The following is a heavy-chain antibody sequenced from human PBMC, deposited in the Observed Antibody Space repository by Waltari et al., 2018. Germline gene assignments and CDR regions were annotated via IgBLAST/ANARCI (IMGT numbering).Heavy chain of an antibody. J-gene: IGHJ4*02. V-gene: IGHV3-49*04. CDR1: GFTFGDYA. CDR2: FRSKAYGGTT. D-gene: IGHD4-17*01. Sequence: EVQLVESGGGLVQPGRSLRLSCTASGFTFGDYAMSWVRQAPGKGLEWVGFFRSKAYGGTTEYASSLKGIFTISRDDSKSIAYLQMNSLKTEDTAVYYCTRVMTTVTPFDYWGQGTLVTVSS. CDR3: TRVMTTVTPFDY.